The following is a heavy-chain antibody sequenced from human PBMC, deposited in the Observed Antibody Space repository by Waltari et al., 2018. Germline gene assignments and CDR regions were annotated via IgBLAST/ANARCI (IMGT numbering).Heavy chain of an antibody. J-gene: IGHJ4*01. Sequence: QVQLHQWGAGQLKPSETLSLTCAVSGEPFLGYFWSWIRHSPGKGLEWLGSIRYSGSTNYNPTLESRLSLSVDTTKKRFSLSLTSVTAADAALYFCARYGEVPASYFFDYWGQGTLVTVSS. CDR1: GEPFLGYF. CDR3: ARYGEVPASYFFDY. CDR2: IRYSGST. D-gene: IGHD2-21*01. V-gene: IGHV4-34*01.